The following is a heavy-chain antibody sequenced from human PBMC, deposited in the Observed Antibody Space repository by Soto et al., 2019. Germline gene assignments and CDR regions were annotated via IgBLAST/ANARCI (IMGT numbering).Heavy chain of an antibody. CDR1: GFTFSSYG. J-gene: IGHJ4*02. D-gene: IGHD2-15*01. V-gene: IGHV3-33*01. Sequence: QVPLVESGGGVVQPGRSLRLSCAASGFTFSSYGMHWVRQAPGKGLEWVAVIWYDGSNKYYSDSVKGRFTISRDNSKNTLYLQMNSLRAEDTAVYYCARHYTIAMVAATPAYWGQGTLVTVSS. CDR2: IWYDGSNK. CDR3: ARHYTIAMVAATPAY.